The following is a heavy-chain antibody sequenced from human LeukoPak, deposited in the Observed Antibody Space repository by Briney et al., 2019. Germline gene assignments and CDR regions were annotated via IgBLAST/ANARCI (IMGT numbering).Heavy chain of an antibody. J-gene: IGHJ4*02. CDR2: IKQDESEK. D-gene: IGHD3-9*01. CDR1: GFTFSSYW. Sequence: GGSLRLSCAASGFTFSSYWMSWVRQAPGKGLEWVANIKQDESEKYYVDSVKGRFTISRDNAKNSLYLQMNSLRAEDTAVYYCARDRGLYWLFPDYWGQGTLVTVSS. CDR3: ARDRGLYWLFPDY. V-gene: IGHV3-7*01.